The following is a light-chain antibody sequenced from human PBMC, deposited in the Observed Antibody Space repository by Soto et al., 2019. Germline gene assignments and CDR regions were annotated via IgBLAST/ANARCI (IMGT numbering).Light chain of an antibody. CDR2: DVS. V-gene: IGLV2-14*03. Sequence: QSVLTQPASVSGSPGQSITISCTGTSSDVGGYNYVSWYQHHPGKAPKLMIYDVSDRPSGVSNRFSGSKSGNTASLTISGLQAEDEDEYYCSSYTSSSSYVFGTGTKVTVL. CDR3: SSYTSSSSYV. CDR1: SSDVGGYNY. J-gene: IGLJ1*01.